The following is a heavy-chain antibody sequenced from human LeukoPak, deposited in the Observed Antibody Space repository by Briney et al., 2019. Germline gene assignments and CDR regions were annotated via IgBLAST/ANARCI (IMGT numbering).Heavy chain of an antibody. CDR3: ARLAADCGGDCYYFDY. Sequence: PSETLSLTCTVSGGSISSSSYYWGWIRQPPGKGLEWIGSIYYSGSTYYNPSLKSRVTISVDTSKNQFSLKLSSVTAADTAVYYCARLAADCGGDCYYFDYWGQGTLVTVSS. V-gene: IGHV4-39*01. J-gene: IGHJ4*02. CDR1: GGSISSSSYY. CDR2: IYYSGST. D-gene: IGHD2-21*01.